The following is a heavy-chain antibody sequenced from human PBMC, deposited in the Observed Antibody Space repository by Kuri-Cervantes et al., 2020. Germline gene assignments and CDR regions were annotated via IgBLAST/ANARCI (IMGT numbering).Heavy chain of an antibody. CDR2: ISYDGSNK. D-gene: IGHD3-10*01. CDR3: AKEVPYYYGSGELGH. J-gene: IGHJ4*02. V-gene: IGHV3-30*18. Sequence: GESLKISCAASRFTFSSYGMHWVRQAPGKGLEWVAVISYDGSNKYYADSVKGRFTISRDNSKNTLYLQMNSLRAEDTAVYYCAKEVPYYYGSGELGHWGQGTLVTVSS. CDR1: RFTFSSYG.